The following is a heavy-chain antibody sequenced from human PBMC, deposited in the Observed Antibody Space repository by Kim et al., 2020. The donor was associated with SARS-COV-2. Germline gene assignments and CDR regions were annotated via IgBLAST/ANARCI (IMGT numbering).Heavy chain of an antibody. CDR1: GFTFSSYA. D-gene: IGHD1-26*01. V-gene: IGHV3-30*04. CDR2: ISYDGSNK. Sequence: GGSLRLSCAASGFTFSSYAMHWVRQAPGKGLEWVAVISYDGSNKYYADSVKGRFTISRDNSKNTLYLQMNSLRAEDTAVYYCARDHWELLEGGDAFDIWGQGTMVTVSS. J-gene: IGHJ3*02. CDR3: ARDHWELLEGGDAFDI.